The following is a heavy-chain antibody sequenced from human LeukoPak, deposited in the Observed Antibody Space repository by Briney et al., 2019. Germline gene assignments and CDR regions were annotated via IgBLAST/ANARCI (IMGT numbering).Heavy chain of an antibody. D-gene: IGHD3-10*01. J-gene: IGHJ4*02. Sequence: GGSLRLSFAASGFTFSSYAMSWVRQAPGKGLEWVSAISGSGGSTYYADSVKGRFTISRDNSKNTLYLQMNSLRAEDTAVYYCANGVIRGELLSYWGQGTLVTVSS. CDR1: GFTFSSYA. CDR3: ANGVIRGELLSY. CDR2: ISGSGGST. V-gene: IGHV3-23*01.